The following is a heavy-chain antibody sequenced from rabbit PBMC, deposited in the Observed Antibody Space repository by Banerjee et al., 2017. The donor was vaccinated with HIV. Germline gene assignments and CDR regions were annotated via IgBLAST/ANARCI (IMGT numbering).Heavy chain of an antibody. J-gene: IGHJ6*01. CDR3: VRDIANTGVYWGL. CDR1: GFSFSSSHW. CDR2: IDAGSSGNT. D-gene: IGHD1-1*01. Sequence: QQQLEESGGDLVKPGASLTLTCTASGFSFSSSHWICWVRQAPGKGLEWIACIDAGSSGNTHYASWAKGRFTVSKTSSTTVTLQMTSLTAADTATYFCVRDIANTGVYWGLWGPGTLVTVS. V-gene: IGHV1S45*01.